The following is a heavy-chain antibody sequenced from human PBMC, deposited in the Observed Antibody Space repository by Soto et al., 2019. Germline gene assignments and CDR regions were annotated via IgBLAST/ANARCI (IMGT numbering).Heavy chain of an antibody. Sequence: QVQLVQSGAEVKKPGASVKVSCKASGYTFTSYGISWVRQAPGQGLEWMGWISAYNGNTNYAQKLQGRVTMTTDTSTRTAYMELRSLRSDDTAVYYCARVRGRDWQQLEGNWFDPWGQGTLVTVSS. D-gene: IGHD6-13*01. V-gene: IGHV1-18*01. CDR1: GYTFTSYG. CDR2: ISAYNGNT. J-gene: IGHJ5*02. CDR3: ARVRGRDWQQLEGNWFDP.